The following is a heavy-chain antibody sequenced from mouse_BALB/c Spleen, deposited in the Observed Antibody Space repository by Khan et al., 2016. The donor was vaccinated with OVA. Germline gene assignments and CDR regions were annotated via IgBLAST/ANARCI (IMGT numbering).Heavy chain of an antibody. J-gene: IGHJ4*01. V-gene: IGHV2-6-1*01. D-gene: IGHD1-1*02. CDR2: IWSDGSR. CDR3: ARQPNYHYYLLDY. Sequence: VELVESGPGLVAPSQSLSITCTISGFSLTNYGVHWVRQPPGKGLEWLVVIWSDGSRTYNSALKSRLSISKDNSKNQVFLKMNSLQDDDTAFYYCARQPNYHYYLLDYWGQGTSVTVSS. CDR1: GFSLTNYG.